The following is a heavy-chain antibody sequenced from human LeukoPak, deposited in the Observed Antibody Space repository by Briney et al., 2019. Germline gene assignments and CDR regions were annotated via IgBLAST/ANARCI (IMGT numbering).Heavy chain of an antibody. Sequence: GESLKISCKGSGYSFTSYWIGWVRQMPGKGLEWMGIICPGDSDTRYSPSFQGQVTISADKSISTAYLQWSSLKASDTAMYYCARPSWLAAAGTIAFDIWGQGTMVTVSS. CDR2: ICPGDSDT. CDR1: GYSFTSYW. V-gene: IGHV5-51*01. D-gene: IGHD6-13*01. CDR3: ARPSWLAAAGTIAFDI. J-gene: IGHJ3*02.